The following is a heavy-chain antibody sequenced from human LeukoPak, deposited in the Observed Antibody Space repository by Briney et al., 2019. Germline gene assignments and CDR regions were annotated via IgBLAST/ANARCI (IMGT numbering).Heavy chain of an antibody. CDR2: ISSSSSTI. Sequence: GGSLRLSCAASGFTFSSYSMNWVRQAPGKGLEWVSYISSSSSTIYYADSVKGRFTISRDNAKNSPYLQMNSLRPEDTALYYCAKNRSRALDSWGQGTLVTVSS. V-gene: IGHV3-48*01. CDR3: AKNRSRALDS. J-gene: IGHJ4*02. CDR1: GFTFSSYS.